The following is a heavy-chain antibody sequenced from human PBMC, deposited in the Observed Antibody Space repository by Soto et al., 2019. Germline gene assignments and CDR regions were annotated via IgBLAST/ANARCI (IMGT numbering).Heavy chain of an antibody. CDR3: ARERGRPWSRDSLDY. Sequence: QVQLQQWGAGLLKPSETLSLTCAVYGGSFSGYYWSWIRQPPGKGLEWIGEINHSGSTNYNPSLKSRRTMXXDXSXXQFSLKLSSVTAADPAVYYCARERGRPWSRDSLDYWGQGTLVTVSS. CDR1: GGSFSGYY. V-gene: IGHV4-34*01. D-gene: IGHD3-10*01. CDR2: INHSGST. J-gene: IGHJ4*02.